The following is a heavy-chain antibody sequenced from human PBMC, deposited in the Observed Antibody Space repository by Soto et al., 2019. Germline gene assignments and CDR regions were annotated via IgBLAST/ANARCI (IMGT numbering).Heavy chain of an antibody. V-gene: IGHV1-46*01. Sequence: VQVSCKASGYTFTSYYMHWVRQAPGQGLEWMGIINPSGGSTSYAQKFQGRVTMTRDTSTSTVYMELSSLRSEDTAVYYCAAPRTDGYKVPDPSTYYYYGLDVWGQGTTVTVSS. D-gene: IGHD5-12*01. J-gene: IGHJ6*02. CDR1: GYTFTSYY. CDR3: AAPRTDGYKVPDPSTYYYYGLDV. CDR2: INPSGGST.